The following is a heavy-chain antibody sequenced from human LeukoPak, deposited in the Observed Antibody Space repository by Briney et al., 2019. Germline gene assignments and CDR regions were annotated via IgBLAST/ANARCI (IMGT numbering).Heavy chain of an antibody. J-gene: IGHJ3*02. CDR3: ARDYYDSSGYYGDAFDI. CDR2: IYSGGST. V-gene: IGHV3-53*01. Sequence: PGGSLRLSCAASGFTVSSNYMSWVRQAPGKGLEWVSVIYSGGSTYYADSVKGRFTISRDNSKNTLYLQMNSLRAEDTAVYYCARDYYDSSGYYGDAFDIWGQGTMVTVSS. CDR1: GFTVSSNY. D-gene: IGHD3-22*01.